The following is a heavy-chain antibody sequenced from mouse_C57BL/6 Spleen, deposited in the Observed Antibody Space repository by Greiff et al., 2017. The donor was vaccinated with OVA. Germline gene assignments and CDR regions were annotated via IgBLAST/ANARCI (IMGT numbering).Heavy chain of an antibody. Sequence: QVQLQQPGAELVKPGASVKMSCKASGYTFTSYWITWVKQRPGQGLEWIGDIYPGSGSTNYNEKFKSKATLTVDTSSSTAYMQLSSLTSEDSAVYYCARDPSWSYSFDYWGTGTTLTVSS. D-gene: IGHD2-12*01. CDR3: ARDPSWSYSFDY. V-gene: IGHV1-55*01. J-gene: IGHJ2*01. CDR2: IYPGSGST. CDR1: GYTFTSYW.